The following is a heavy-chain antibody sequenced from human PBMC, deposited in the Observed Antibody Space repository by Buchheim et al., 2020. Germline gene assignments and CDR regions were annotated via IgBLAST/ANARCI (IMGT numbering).Heavy chain of an antibody. CDR3: ARLRSVTYFDS. Sequence: QVQLQESGPGLVKPSQTLSVTCTVSGASISSGPYYWAWLRQHPGKGLEYLGYIYFTGSTYYNPSLESRFRISVAPYMQPFSLEVSSVTAADTAVYYCARLRSVTYFDSWGPGTL. CDR2: IYFTGST. CDR1: GASISSGPYY. V-gene: IGHV4-31*03. J-gene: IGHJ4*02. D-gene: IGHD4-17*01.